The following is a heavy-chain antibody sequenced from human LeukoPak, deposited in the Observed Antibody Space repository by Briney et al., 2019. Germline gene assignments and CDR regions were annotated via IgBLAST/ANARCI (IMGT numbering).Heavy chain of an antibody. CDR1: GFTFNMYA. J-gene: IGHJ4*02. Sequence: PGGSLRLSCAASGFTFNMYAMSWVRQAPGKGLELVSGISISGDTTYYAESVKGRFTISRDNSKNTLYLQMNSLRAEDTAAYYCAKDRSANTTWYVGSHWGQGTLVTVSS. CDR3: AKDRSANTTWYVGSH. CDR2: ISISGDTT. D-gene: IGHD2-2*01. V-gene: IGHV3-23*01.